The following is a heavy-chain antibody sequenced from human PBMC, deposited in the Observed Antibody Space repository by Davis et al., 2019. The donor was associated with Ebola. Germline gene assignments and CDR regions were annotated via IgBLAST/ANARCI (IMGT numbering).Heavy chain of an antibody. D-gene: IGHD3-22*01. V-gene: IGHV1-18*04. Sequence: ASVKVSCKASGYTFTNYGITWVRQAPGQGLEWMGRMNPHNGGTNYAQKLQGRVTMTTDTSTSTAYMELRSLRSDDTAVYYCAREDYKYYYDSSGYQTGRWFDPWGQGTLVTVSS. CDR2: MNPHNGGT. J-gene: IGHJ5*02. CDR1: GYTFTNYG. CDR3: AREDYKYYYDSSGYQTGRWFDP.